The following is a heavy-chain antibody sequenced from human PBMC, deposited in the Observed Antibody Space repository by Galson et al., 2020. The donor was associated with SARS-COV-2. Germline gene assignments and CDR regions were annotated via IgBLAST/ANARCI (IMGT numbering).Heavy chain of an antibody. CDR3: ARASGHNRRANFDS. V-gene: IGHV4-30-4*01. Sequence: SQTLSLTCTVSGGSIGRGDYYWSWIRQPPGKGLEWIGYVYSSGSTYYNPSLLGRVSTSIDTSKNQFSLILESVTAADTAVYFCARASGHNRRANFDSWGQGTLVTVSS. CDR2: VYSSGST. J-gene: IGHJ4*02. D-gene: IGHD1-20*01. CDR1: GGSIGRGDYY.